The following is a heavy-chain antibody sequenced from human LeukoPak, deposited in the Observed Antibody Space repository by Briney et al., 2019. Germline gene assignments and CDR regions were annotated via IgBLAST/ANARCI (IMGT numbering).Heavy chain of an antibody. CDR3: ARDGPHYCGSASCSPNPFDY. Sequence: ASVKVSCKASGYTFTGYYMHWVRQAPGQGLEWMGWINTNTGNPTYVQGLTGRFVFSLDTSVSTAYLQISSLKAEDTAVYYCARDGPHYCGSASCSPNPFDYWGQGTLVTVSS. CDR1: GYTFTGYY. V-gene: IGHV7-4-1*02. CDR2: INTNTGNP. J-gene: IGHJ4*02. D-gene: IGHD2-2*01.